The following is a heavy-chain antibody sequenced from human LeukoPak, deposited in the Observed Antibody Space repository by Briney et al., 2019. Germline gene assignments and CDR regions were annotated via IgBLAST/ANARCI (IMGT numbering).Heavy chain of an antibody. CDR2: IYHSGST. V-gene: IGHV4-30-2*01. CDR3: ATVGATRHIDY. Sequence: SETLSLTCTVSGGSITSGGYYWSWIRQPPGKGLEWIGYIYHSGSTYYNPSLKSRVTISVDTSKNQFSLKLSSVTAADTAVYYCATVGATRHIDYWGQGTLVTVSS. D-gene: IGHD1-26*01. J-gene: IGHJ4*02. CDR1: GGSITSGGYY.